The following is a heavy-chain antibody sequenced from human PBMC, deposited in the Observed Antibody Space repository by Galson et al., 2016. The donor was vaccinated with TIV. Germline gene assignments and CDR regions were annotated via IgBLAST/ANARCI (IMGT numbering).Heavy chain of an antibody. CDR2: ISGNSRYI. Sequence: SLRLSCAASGFTFGTYTMNWVRLTPGKGLEWVASISGNSRYIYYTDSLMGRFTTSRDNSKNLLSLHMNSLGVEDTAIYYCAREPTVFGVLSGLDSWGPGTLVTVSS. D-gene: IGHD3-3*01. J-gene: IGHJ4*02. V-gene: IGHV3-21*06. CDR3: AREPTVFGVLSGLDS. CDR1: GFTFGTYT.